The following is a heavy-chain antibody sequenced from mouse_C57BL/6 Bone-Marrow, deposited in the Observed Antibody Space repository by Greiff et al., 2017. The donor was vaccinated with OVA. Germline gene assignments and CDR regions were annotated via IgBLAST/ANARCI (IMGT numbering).Heavy chain of an antibody. J-gene: IGHJ3*01. V-gene: IGHV6-6*01. D-gene: IGHD1-1*01. CDR3: TRAPYGSRPWFAY. CDR2: IRNKANNHAT. Sequence: DVQLQESGGGLVQPGGSMKLSCAASGFTFSDAWMDWVRQSPEKGLEWVAEIRNKANNHATYYAESVKGRFTISRDDSKSSVYLQMNSLRAEDTGIYYGTRAPYGSRPWFAYWGQGTLVTVSA. CDR1: GFTFSDAW.